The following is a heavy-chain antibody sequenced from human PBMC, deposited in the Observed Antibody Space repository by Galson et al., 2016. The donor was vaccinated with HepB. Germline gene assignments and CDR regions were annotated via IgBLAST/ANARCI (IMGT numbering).Heavy chain of an antibody. D-gene: IGHD3/OR15-3a*01. CDR3: PKLIIPNIRSEYYVFPNL. Sequence: SLRLSCAASGLTFTTYGMSWVRQAPGKGLEWVASISGGDDNSFCADSVKGRLTISRDNSKHTVYLQMYNLRAEDTAVYYCPKLIIPNIRSEYYVFPNLWGQGTLVTVSS. J-gene: IGHJ5*02. V-gene: IGHV3-23*01. CDR2: ISGGDDNS. CDR1: GLTFTTYG.